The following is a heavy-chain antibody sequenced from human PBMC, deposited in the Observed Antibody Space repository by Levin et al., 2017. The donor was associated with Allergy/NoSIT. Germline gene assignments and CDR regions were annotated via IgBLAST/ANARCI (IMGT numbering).Heavy chain of an antibody. D-gene: IGHD2-2*01. CDR2: ISYDGSNK. J-gene: IGHJ6*02. V-gene: IGHV3-30-3*01. Sequence: PGGSLRLSCAASGFTFSSYAMHWVRQAPGKGLEWVAVISYDGSNKYYADSVKGRFTISRDNSKNTLYLQMNSLRAEDTAVYYCARDRAKGGWVPAEYGMDVWGQGTTVTVSS. CDR3: ARDRAKGGWVPAEYGMDV. CDR1: GFTFSSYA.